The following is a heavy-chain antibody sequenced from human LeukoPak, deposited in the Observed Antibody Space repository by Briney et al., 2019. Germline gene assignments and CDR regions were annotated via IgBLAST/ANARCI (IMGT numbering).Heavy chain of an antibody. Sequence: ASVKVSCKASGYTFTSYYMHWVRQAPGQGLEWMGIINPQKFQGRVTMTRDTSTSTVYMELSSLRSEDTAVYYCARSTDLFYFDYWRQGTLVTVSS. V-gene: IGHV1-46*01. D-gene: IGHD3-3*01. CDR2: INP. CDR1: GYTFTSYY. J-gene: IGHJ4*02. CDR3: ARSTDLFYFDY.